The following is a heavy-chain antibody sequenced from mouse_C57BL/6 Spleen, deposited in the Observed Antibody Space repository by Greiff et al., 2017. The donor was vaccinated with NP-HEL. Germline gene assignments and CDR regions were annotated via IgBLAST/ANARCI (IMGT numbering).Heavy chain of an antibody. CDR3: APLPPPFDV. Sequence: VQLQQSGAELVKPGASVKLSCTASGFNIKDYYMHWVKQRTEQGLEWIGRLDPEDGETKYAPTFQGKGTITADTSSNTAYLQLRSLNTEDTAVYYRAPLPPPFDVWGTGTTVTVSS. V-gene: IGHV14-2*01. D-gene: IGHD2-10*01. J-gene: IGHJ1*03. CDR2: LDPEDGET. CDR1: GFNIKDYY.